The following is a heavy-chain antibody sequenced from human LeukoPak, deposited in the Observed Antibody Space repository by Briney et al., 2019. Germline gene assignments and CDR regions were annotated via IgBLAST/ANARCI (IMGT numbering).Heavy chain of an antibody. CDR2: VFYTGST. Sequence: SETLSLTCTVSGGSLNSYYWNWIRQSPGKGLEWIGYVFYTGSTNYNPSLKSRVTISADTSKNLFSLKLKSVTAADTAIYYCAKGGRSSGWFNWFDPWGQGALVIVSS. J-gene: IGHJ5*02. V-gene: IGHV4-59*01. CDR3: AKGGRSSGWFNWFDP. D-gene: IGHD6-19*01. CDR1: GGSLNSYY.